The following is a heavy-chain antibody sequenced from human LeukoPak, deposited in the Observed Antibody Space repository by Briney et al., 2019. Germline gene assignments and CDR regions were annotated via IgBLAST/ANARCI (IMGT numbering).Heavy chain of an antibody. CDR3: ANPARYGDYVPFDY. CDR2: IYSGGST. V-gene: IGHV3-53*01. Sequence: GGSLRLSCAASGFTVSSNYMSWVRQAPGKGLEWVSVIYSGGSTYYADSVKGRFTISRDNSKNTLYLQMNSLRAEDTAVYYCANPARYGDYVPFDYWGQGTLVTVSS. D-gene: IGHD4-17*01. CDR1: GFTVSSNY. J-gene: IGHJ4*02.